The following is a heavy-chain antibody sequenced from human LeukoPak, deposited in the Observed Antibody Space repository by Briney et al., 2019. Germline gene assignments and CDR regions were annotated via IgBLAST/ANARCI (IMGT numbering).Heavy chain of an antibody. V-gene: IGHV4-4*09. CDR3: ASGWRFDY. J-gene: IGHJ4*02. CDR1: GGSISSYY. Sequence: SETLPLTCTVSGGSISSYYWSWIRQPPGKGLEWIGYIYTSGSTNYNPSLKSRVTISVDTSKNQFSLKLSSVTAADTAVYYCASGWRFDYWGQGTLVTVSS. D-gene: IGHD2-15*01. CDR2: IYTSGST.